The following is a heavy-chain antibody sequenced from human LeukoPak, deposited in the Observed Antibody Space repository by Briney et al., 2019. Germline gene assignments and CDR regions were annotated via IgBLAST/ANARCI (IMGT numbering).Heavy chain of an antibody. D-gene: IGHD3-10*01. CDR2: IYYSGST. J-gene: IGHJ6*03. V-gene: IGHV4-59*11. Sequence: SETLSLTCTVSGGSISSHYWSWIRQPPGKGLEWIRYIYYSGSTNYNPSLKSRVTISVDTSKNQFSLKLSSVTAADTAVYYCARDGSGPRHYYMDVWGKGTTVTVSS. CDR1: GGSISSHY. CDR3: ARDGSGPRHYYMDV.